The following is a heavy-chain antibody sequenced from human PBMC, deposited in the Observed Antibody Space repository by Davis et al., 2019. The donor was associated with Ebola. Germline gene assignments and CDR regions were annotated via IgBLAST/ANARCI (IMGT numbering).Heavy chain of an antibody. CDR2: MNPNSGNT. CDR1: GYSFSSND. Sequence: AASVKVSCKASGYSFSSNDINWVRQATGQGLEWMGWMNPNSGNTAYAQKFQGRVTMTRDTSISTAYMELSSLRSEDTAVYYCARRVGARSGFDYWGQGSLVTVSS. D-gene: IGHD1-26*01. V-gene: IGHV1-8*02. CDR3: ARRVGARSGFDY. J-gene: IGHJ4*02.